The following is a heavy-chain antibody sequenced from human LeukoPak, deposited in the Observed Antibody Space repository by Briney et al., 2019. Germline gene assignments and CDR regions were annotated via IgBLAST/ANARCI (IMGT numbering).Heavy chain of an antibody. J-gene: IGHJ4*02. CDR3: ARDPTIFASYYFDY. CDR2: ISAYNGNT. CDR1: GYTFTSYG. D-gene: IGHD3-9*01. Sequence: ASVTVSCKASGYTFTSYGISWVRQAPGQGLEWMGWISAYNGNTNYAQKLQGRVTMTTDTSTSTAYMELRSLRSEDTAVYCCARDPTIFASYYFDYWGQGTLVTVSS. V-gene: IGHV1-18*01.